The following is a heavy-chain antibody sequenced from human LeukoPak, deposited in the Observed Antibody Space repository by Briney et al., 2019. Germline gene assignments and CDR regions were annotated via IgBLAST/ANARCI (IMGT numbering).Heavy chain of an antibody. D-gene: IGHD3-22*01. CDR2: MNPNSGNT. CDR3: ARGDSSGSNDAFDI. V-gene: IGHV1-8*01. CDR1: GYTFTSYD. Sequence: ASVKVSCKASGYTFTSYDINWVRQAAGQGLEWMGWMNPNSGNTGYAQKFQGRVTMTRNTSISTAYMELSSLRSEDTAVYYCARGDSSGSNDAFDIWGQGTMVTVSS. J-gene: IGHJ3*02.